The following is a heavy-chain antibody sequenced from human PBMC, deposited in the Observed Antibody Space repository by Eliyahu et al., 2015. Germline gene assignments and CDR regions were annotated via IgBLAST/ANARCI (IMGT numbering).Heavy chain of an antibody. CDR3: ARGPRPPYYYGSGTCYFDY. CDR2: INHSGST. Sequence: QVQLQQWGAGLLKPSETLSLTCAVYGGSXXGYYWSWIRQPPGKGLXWIGEINHSGSTNYNPSLXSRVTISVDTSKNQFSLKLSSVTAADTAVYYCARGPRPPYYYGSGTCYFDYWGQGTLVTVSS. V-gene: IGHV4-34*01. CDR1: GGSXXGYY. D-gene: IGHD3-10*01. J-gene: IGHJ4*02.